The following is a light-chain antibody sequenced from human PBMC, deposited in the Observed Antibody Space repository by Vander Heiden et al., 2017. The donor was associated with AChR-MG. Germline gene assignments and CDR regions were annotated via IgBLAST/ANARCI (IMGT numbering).Light chain of an antibody. V-gene: IGLV1-44*01. CDR3: AAWDDSLNGSYVV. CDR1: SSNIGSNT. CDR2: SNN. Sequence: QSVLTQPPSASGTPGQRVTISCSGSSSNIGSNTVNWYQQLPGTAPKLLIYSNNQRPSGVPDRFSGSKSCTSASLAISGLQSEDEADYYCAAWDDSLNGSYVVFGGGTKLTVL. J-gene: IGLJ2*01.